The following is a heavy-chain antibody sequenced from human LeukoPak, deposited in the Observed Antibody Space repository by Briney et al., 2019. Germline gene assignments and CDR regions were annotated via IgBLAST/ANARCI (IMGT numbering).Heavy chain of an antibody. Sequence: PSETLSLTCTASGGSISSYYWSWIRQPPGKGLEWIGYIYYSGSTNYNPSLKSRVTISVDTSKNQFSLKLSSVTAADTAVYYCARWVGATVFDYWGQGTLVTVSS. J-gene: IGHJ4*02. V-gene: IGHV4-59*01. CDR2: IYYSGST. CDR1: GGSISSYY. D-gene: IGHD1-26*01. CDR3: ARWVGATVFDY.